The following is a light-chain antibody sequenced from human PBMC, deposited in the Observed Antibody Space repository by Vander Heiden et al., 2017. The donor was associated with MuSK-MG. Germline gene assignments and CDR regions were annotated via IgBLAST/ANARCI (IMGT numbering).Light chain of an antibody. CDR2: AAS. J-gene: IGKJ4*01. CDR1: QSISSY. CDR3: QQSYSTPLT. V-gene: IGKV1-39*01. Sequence: DIQMTQSPSSLSASVGVRVTITCRASQSISSYLNWYQQKPGKAPKLLIYAASSLQSGVPSRFSGSGSGTDFTLTISRLQPEDFATHYCQQSYSTPLTFGGGTKVEIK.